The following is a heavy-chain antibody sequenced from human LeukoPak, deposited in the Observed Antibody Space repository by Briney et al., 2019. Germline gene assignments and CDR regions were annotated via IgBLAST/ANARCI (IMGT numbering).Heavy chain of an antibody. CDR2: INPSGGST. J-gene: IGHJ4*02. D-gene: IGHD3-22*01. V-gene: IGHV1-46*01. CDR1: GYTFTSYA. CDR3: ARGGTYDSSGYRFFY. Sequence: ASVKVSCKASGYTFTSYAMNWVRQAPGQGLEWMGIINPSGGSTSYAQKFQGRVTMTRDMSTSTVYMELSSLRSEDTAVYYCARGGTYDSSGYRFFYWGQGTLVTVSS.